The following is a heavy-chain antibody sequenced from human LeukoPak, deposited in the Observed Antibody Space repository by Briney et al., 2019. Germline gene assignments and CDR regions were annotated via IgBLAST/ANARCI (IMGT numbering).Heavy chain of an antibody. Sequence: GESLKISCKGSGYTFTSYWIGWVRQMPGKGLEWMGVIFPGDSDTRYSPSFQGQVTISADKSISTAYLQWSSLRASDTAMYYCARHGLPSSSSNLGYWGQGTLVTVSS. J-gene: IGHJ4*02. CDR1: GYTFTSYW. D-gene: IGHD6-13*01. V-gene: IGHV5-51*01. CDR2: IFPGDSDT. CDR3: ARHGLPSSSSNLGY.